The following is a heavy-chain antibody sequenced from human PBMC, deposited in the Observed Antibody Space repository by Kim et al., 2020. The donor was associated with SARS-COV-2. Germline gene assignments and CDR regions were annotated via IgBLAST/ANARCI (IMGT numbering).Heavy chain of an antibody. J-gene: IGHJ3*02. V-gene: IGHV4-59*01. Sequence: STNYNPSLKSRVTISVDTSKNQFSRKLSSVTAADTAVYYCALYDTGAFDIWGQGTMVTVSS. CDR2: ST. CDR3: ALYDTGAFDI. D-gene: IGHD3-22*01.